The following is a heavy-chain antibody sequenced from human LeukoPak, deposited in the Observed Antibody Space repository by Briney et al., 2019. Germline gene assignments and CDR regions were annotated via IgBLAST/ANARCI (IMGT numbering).Heavy chain of an antibody. CDR2: IWYDGSNK. CDR3: ARGLFNYDNSGLNY. Sequence: GGSLRLSCAASGFTFSSYAMYWVRQAPGKGLEWVTNIWYDGSNKYYADSVKGRFTISRDNSKNTLYLQMNSLRAEDTAVYYCARGLFNYDNSGLNYWGQGARVTVSS. CDR1: GFTFSSYA. D-gene: IGHD3-22*01. V-gene: IGHV3-33*01. J-gene: IGHJ4*02.